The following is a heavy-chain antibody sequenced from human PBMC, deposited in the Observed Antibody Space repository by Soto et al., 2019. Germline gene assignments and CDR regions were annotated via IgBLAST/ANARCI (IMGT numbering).Heavy chain of an antibody. CDR3: ARDWRVVEPAGPEFIWYDP. D-gene: IGHD2-2*01. CDR1: VGTFSSYT. V-gene: IGHV1-69*04. Sequence: SVKVSCKASVGTFSSYTISWVRQSPGQGLEWMGRIIPILGIANYAQKFQGRVTITADKSTSTAYMELSSLRPEDTAVYYCARDWRVVEPAGPEFIWYDPWGQGTLVTVSS. J-gene: IGHJ5*02. CDR2: IIPILGIA.